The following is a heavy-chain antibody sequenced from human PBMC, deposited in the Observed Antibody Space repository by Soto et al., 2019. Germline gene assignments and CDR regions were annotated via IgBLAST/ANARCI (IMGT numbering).Heavy chain of an antibody. CDR2: TNSDGSST. CDR3: ARGGSLNWYFEL. V-gene: IGHV3-74*01. CDR1: GFTFSSYW. D-gene: IGHD1-26*01. Sequence: EVQLVESGGGLDQPGGSLRLSCAASGFTFSSYWMHWVRQAPWKGLVWVSRTNSDGSSTSYADSVKGRFTISRDNAKNALYLQMNSLRAEDTAVYYCARGGSLNWYFELWGRGTLVTVSS. J-gene: IGHJ2*01.